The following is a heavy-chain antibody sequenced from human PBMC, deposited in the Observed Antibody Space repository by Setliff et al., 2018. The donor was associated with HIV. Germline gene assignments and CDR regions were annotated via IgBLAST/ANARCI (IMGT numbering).Heavy chain of an antibody. Sequence: GGSLRLSCAASGLIFGDIEMNWVRQAPGKGLEWVSYISGSDDTVLYAESVKGRFSVSRDNADNSLSLQMNGLRDDDTAVYFCATPSPPDDYGDLGGIDHWGQGTLVTVSS. J-gene: IGHJ4*02. CDR3: ATPSPPDDYGDLGGIDH. CDR2: ISGSDDTV. CDR1: GLIFGDIE. D-gene: IGHD4-17*01. V-gene: IGHV3-48*03.